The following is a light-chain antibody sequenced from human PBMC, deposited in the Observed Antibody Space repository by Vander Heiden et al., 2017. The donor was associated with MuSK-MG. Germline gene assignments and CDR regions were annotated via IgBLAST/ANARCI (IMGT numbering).Light chain of an antibody. Sequence: EIVMTQSPATLAVSPGERATLSCRASQSVSSNLAWYQQKPGQAPRLLIYGASTRATGSTARFSGSGCGTEFTLTISSRQSEDFAVYYCQQYNNWPPWTFGQGTKVEIK. CDR3: QQYNNWPPWT. V-gene: IGKV3-15*01. CDR1: QSVSSN. J-gene: IGKJ1*01. CDR2: GAS.